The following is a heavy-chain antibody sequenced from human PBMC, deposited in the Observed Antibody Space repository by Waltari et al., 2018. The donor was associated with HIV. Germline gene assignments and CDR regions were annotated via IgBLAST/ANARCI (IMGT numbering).Heavy chain of an antibody. CDR1: GGSISSYY. D-gene: IGHD1-26*01. CDR2: IYTSGST. V-gene: IGHV4-4*07. J-gene: IGHJ4*02. CDR3: AREWELLQALDY. Sequence: QVQLQESGPGLVKPSETLSLTCTVSGGSISSYYWSWIRQPAGKGLEWIGRIYTSGSTNYHPPLKSRVTMSVDTSKNQFSLKLSSVTTADTAVYYCAREWELLQALDYWGQGTLVTVSS.